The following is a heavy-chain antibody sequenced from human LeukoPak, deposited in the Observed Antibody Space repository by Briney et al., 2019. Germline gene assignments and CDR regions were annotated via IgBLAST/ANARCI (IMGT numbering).Heavy chain of an antibody. V-gene: IGHV3-74*01. J-gene: IGHJ5*01. CDR1: GFTFSRHW. D-gene: IGHD6-19*01. Sequence: GGSLRLSCAASGFTFSRHWMHWVRQAPGKGLVWVAFINSDGSGTSYADSVKGRFAVSRDSAKNTLYLQMNSLRAEDTAVYYCARGGFGSGLDSWGQGTLVPVSS. CDR2: INSDGSGT. CDR3: ARGGFGSGLDS.